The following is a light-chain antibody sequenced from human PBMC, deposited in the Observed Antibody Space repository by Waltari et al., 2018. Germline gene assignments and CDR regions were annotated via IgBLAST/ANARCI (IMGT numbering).Light chain of an antibody. CDR1: NIGSKN. CDR2: RDS. V-gene: IGLV3-9*01. CDR3: QVWDSSTAWV. J-gene: IGLJ3*02. Sequence: SYELTQPLSVSVALGQTARITCGGNNIGSKNVHWYQQKPGQAPLLVIYRDSNRPSGIPDRFSGSNSGNTATLTISRAQAGDEADYYCQVWDSSTAWVFGGGTKLTVL.